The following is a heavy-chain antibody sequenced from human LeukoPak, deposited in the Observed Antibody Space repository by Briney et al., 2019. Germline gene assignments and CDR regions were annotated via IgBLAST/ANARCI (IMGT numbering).Heavy chain of an antibody. D-gene: IGHD1-26*01. CDR1: GGSISSGGYY. CDR3: ARSGVINAFDI. V-gene: IGHV4-30-2*01. CDR2: IYHSGST. J-gene: IGHJ3*02. Sequence: PSQTLSLTCTVSGGSISSGGYYWSWIRQPPGKGLEWIGYIYHSGSTYYNPSLKSRVTISVDTSKNQFSLKLSSVTAADTAVYYCARSGVINAFDIWGQGTMVTVSS.